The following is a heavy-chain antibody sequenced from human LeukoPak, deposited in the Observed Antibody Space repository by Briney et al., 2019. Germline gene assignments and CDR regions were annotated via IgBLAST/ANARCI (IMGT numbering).Heavy chain of an antibody. CDR2: TYYSGST. CDR3: ARMRDWFDP. V-gene: IGHV4-59*11. J-gene: IGHJ5*02. CDR1: GGSISNHY. Sequence: PSETLSLTCTVSGGSISNHYWSWIRQPPGKRLEWIGYTYYSGSTNFNPSLKSRLTISVDTSKNQFSLKLNSVTAADTAVYYCARMRDWFDPWGQGTLVTVSS.